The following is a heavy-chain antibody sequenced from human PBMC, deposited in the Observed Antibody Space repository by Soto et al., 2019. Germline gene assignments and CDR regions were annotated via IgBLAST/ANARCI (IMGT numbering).Heavy chain of an antibody. CDR1: GGSVSSGSYY. J-gene: IGHJ6*02. CDR3: AREGRWLQCGGMDV. V-gene: IGHV4-61*01. Sequence: SETLSLTCTASGGSVSSGSYYWSWIRQPPGKGLEWIGYIYYSGSTNYNPSLKSRVTISVDTSKNQFSLKLSSVTAADTAVYYCAREGRWLQCGGMDVWGQGTTVTVSS. CDR2: IYYSGST. D-gene: IGHD5-12*01.